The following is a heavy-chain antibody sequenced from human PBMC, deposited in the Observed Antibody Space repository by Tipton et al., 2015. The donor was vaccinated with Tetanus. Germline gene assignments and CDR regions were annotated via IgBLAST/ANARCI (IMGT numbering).Heavy chain of an antibody. CDR2: IDPRDPAA. D-gene: IGHD3-22*01. J-gene: IGHJ2*01. Sequence: VQLVQSGADVKKPGESLKISCQGYGYNFSHYSIGWVRQMPGKGLEWVGIIDPRDPAARYGPSFRGQVIISAAKSISPTSLQWGGRTASDTGIYYGARRRSAVLSGGYHWFFDLWGRGAMVTVSS. CDR3: ARRRSAVLSGGYHWFFDL. CDR1: GYNFSHYS. V-gene: IGHV5-51*01.